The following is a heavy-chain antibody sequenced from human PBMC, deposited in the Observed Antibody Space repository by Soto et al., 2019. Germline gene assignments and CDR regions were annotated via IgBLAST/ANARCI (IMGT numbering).Heavy chain of an antibody. Sequence: PGGSLRLSCAASGFTFSSYAMSWVRQAPGKGLEWASAISGSGGSTYYADSVKGRFTISRDNSKNTLYLQMNSLRAEDTAVYYCAKGQRIVVVVAANYFDYWGQGTLVTVSS. CDR3: AKGQRIVVVVAANYFDY. V-gene: IGHV3-23*01. J-gene: IGHJ4*02. CDR1: GFTFSSYA. CDR2: ISGSGGST. D-gene: IGHD2-15*01.